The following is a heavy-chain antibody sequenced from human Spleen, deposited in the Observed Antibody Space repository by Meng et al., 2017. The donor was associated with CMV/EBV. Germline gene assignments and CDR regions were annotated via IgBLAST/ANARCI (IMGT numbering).Heavy chain of an antibody. V-gene: IGHV3-21*04. CDR1: GFTFSSYS. CDR3: ARAVGPTIVDALDI. CDR2: ISSSSNYI. D-gene: IGHD1-26*01. J-gene: IGHJ3*02. Sequence: GESLKISCAASGFTFSSYSMNWVRQAPGKGLEWVSSISSSSNYINYADSVKGRFTISRDNARNSVYLQMNSLRAGDTALYYCARAVGPTIVDALDIWGPGTLVTVSS.